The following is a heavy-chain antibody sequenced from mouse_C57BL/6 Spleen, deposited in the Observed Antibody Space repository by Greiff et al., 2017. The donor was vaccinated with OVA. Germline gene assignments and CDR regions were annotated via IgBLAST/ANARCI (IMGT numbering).Heavy chain of an antibody. V-gene: IGHV10-1*01. Sequence: EVNVVESGGGLVQPKGSLKLSCAASGFSFNTYAMNWVRQAPGKGLEWVARIRSKSNNYATYYADSVKDRFTISRDDSESMLYLQMNNLKTEDTAMYYCVRGEDYFDYWGQGTTLTVSS. CDR1: GFSFNTYA. J-gene: IGHJ2*01. CDR2: IRSKSNNYAT. CDR3: VRGEDYFDY.